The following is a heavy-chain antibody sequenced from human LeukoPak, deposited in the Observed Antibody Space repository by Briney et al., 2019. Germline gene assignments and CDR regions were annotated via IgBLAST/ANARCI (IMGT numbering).Heavy chain of an antibody. D-gene: IGHD6-19*01. Sequence: SLRLSCAASGFTFSSFSMNWVRQAPGKGLEWVSGISWNSGSIGYADSVKGRFTISRNNAKNSLYLQMNSLRAEDTALYYCAKIAVAGNDAFDIWGQGTMVTVSS. CDR3: AKIAVAGNDAFDI. V-gene: IGHV3-9*01. CDR2: ISWNSGSI. CDR1: GFTFSSFS. J-gene: IGHJ3*02.